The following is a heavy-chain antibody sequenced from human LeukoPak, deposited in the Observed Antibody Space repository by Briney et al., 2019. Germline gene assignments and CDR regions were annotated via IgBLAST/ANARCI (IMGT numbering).Heavy chain of an antibody. CDR3: AKRRVVTEHYFDY. J-gene: IGHJ4*02. D-gene: IGHD4-23*01. Sequence: GGSLRLSCAASGFTFTSYAVSWVRQAPGRGLEWVSTISSSGVDTHYADSAKGRFTISRDNSKNTLYLQVNSLRVEDTAVYYCAKRRVVTEHYFDYWGQGAPVTVSS. CDR1: GFTFTSYA. V-gene: IGHV3-23*01. CDR2: ISSSGVDT.